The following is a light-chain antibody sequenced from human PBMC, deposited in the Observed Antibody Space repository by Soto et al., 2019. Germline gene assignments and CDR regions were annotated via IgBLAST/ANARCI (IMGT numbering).Light chain of an antibody. CDR3: ETWDSNTHTV. CDR2: LEGSGSY. J-gene: IGLJ3*02. V-gene: IGLV4-60*02. Sequence: QLVLTQSSSASASLGSSVKLTCTLSRGHSSYIIAWHQQQPGKAPRYLMKLEGSGSYNKGSGVPDRFSGSSSGADRYLTISSLQFEDEADYYCETWDSNTHTVFSGGTQLTVL. CDR1: RGHSSYI.